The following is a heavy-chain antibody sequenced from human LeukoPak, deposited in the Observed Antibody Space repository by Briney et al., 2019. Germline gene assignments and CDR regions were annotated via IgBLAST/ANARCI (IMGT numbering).Heavy chain of an antibody. Sequence: GGSLRLSCAASGFTFSSYAMSWVRQAPGKGLEWVSAISGSGGSTYYAHSVKGRFTISRDNSKNTLYLQMNSLRAEDTAVYYCAKEGLQLWSRPGDYWGQGTLVTVSS. D-gene: IGHD5-18*01. J-gene: IGHJ4*02. V-gene: IGHV3-23*01. CDR2: ISGSGGST. CDR1: GFTFSSYA. CDR3: AKEGLQLWSRPGDY.